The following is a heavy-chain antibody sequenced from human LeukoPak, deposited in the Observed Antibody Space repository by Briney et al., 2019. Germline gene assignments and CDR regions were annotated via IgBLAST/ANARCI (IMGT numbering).Heavy chain of an antibody. CDR1: GYTLTELS. Sequence: ASVKVSCKVSGYTLTELSMHWVRQAPGKGLEWMGGFDPEDGETIYVQKFQGRVTMTEDTSTDTAYMELSSLRSEDTAVYYCATYGNYYDSSGPFDYWGQGTLVTVSS. J-gene: IGHJ4*02. D-gene: IGHD3-22*01. V-gene: IGHV1-24*01. CDR3: ATYGNYYDSSGPFDY. CDR2: FDPEDGET.